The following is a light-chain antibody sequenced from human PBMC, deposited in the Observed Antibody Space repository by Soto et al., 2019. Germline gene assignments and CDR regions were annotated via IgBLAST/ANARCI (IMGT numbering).Light chain of an antibody. CDR3: QQYHTYPRT. CDR2: DAS. V-gene: IGKV1-5*01. Sequence: DIQMTHSPSTLSASVGDRVTITCRASRSISDWLAWYQQKPGKAPELLIFDASSLKSGVPSRFSGSGSGTEFTLTISRLQPDDVATYYCQQYHTYPRTFGQGTKVDIK. J-gene: IGKJ1*01. CDR1: RSISDW.